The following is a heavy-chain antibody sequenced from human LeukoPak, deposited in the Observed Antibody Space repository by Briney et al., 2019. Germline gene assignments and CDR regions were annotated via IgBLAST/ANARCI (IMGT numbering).Heavy chain of an antibody. J-gene: IGHJ5*02. CDR3: ARESTFGGVIVLGEDLYWFAP. CDR1: GGTFSSYA. D-gene: IGHD3-16*02. CDR2: IIPIFGTA. Sequence: SVKVSCKASGGTFSSYAISWVRQAPGQGLEWMGGIIPIFGTANYAQKFQGRVTITADKSTSTAYMELSSLRSEDTAVYYCARESTFGGVIVLGEDLYWFAPWGQGTLVTVSS. V-gene: IGHV1-69*06.